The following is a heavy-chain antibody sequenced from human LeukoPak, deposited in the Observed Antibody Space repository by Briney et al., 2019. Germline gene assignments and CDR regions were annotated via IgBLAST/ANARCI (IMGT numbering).Heavy chain of an antibody. CDR1: GYTFTSYA. Sequence: WASVKVSCMASGYTFTSYAMHWVRQAPGQRLEWMGWINAGNGNTKYSQKFQGRVTITRDTSASTAYMELSSLRSEDTAVYYCARDRGYCSGGSCYHNWFDPWGQGTLVTVSS. CDR2: INAGNGNT. D-gene: IGHD2-15*01. CDR3: ARDRGYCSGGSCYHNWFDP. J-gene: IGHJ5*02. V-gene: IGHV1-3*01.